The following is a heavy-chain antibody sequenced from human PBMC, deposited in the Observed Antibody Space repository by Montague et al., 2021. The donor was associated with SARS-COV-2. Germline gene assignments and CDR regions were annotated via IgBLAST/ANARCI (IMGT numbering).Heavy chain of an antibody. CDR1: GASMSGYH. CDR2: IYSNGDT. D-gene: IGHD2/OR15-2a*01. CDR3: ARGSEYYYHPFDY. V-gene: IGHV4-4*07. J-gene: IGHJ4*01. Sequence: ETISLTCTVSGASMSGYHWSWIRQPAGTALEWIGSIYSNGDTTYNPSFKSRLTMSVDTSERQFSLKMTSVSAADTAIYYCARGSEYYYHPFDYWDHGTLVTVSS.